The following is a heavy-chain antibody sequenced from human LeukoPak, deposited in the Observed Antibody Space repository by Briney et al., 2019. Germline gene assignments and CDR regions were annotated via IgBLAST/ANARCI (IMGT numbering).Heavy chain of an antibody. CDR2: IYSGGST. J-gene: IGHJ6*03. Sequence: PGGSLRLSCAASGFTVSSNYMSWVRQAPGKGLEWVSVIYSGGSTYYADSVKGRLTISRDNSKNTLYLQMNSLRAEDTAVYYCARGNNRGYSSSYYYYYMDVWGKGTTVTISS. D-gene: IGHD5-18*01. CDR1: GFTVSSNY. V-gene: IGHV3-53*01. CDR3: ARGNNRGYSSSYYYYYMDV.